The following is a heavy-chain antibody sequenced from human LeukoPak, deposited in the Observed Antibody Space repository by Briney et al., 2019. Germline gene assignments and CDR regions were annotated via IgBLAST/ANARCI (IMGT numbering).Heavy chain of an antibody. CDR3: ARGWELDY. Sequence: ASVKVSCKASGYPFTSYGITWVRQAPGQGPEWMGWISAYTGNTDYAQNLQGRVTLTTDASTSTAYMELRSLRSDDTAVYYCARGWELDYWGQGTLVTVSS. CDR1: GYPFTSYG. J-gene: IGHJ4*02. V-gene: IGHV1-18*01. D-gene: IGHD1-26*01. CDR2: ISAYTGNT.